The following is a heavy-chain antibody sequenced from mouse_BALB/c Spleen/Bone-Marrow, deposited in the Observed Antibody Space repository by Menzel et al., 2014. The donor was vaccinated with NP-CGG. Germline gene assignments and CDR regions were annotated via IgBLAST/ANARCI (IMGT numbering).Heavy chain of an antibody. J-gene: IGHJ3*01. V-gene: IGHV1-69*02. Sequence: QVQLQQPGAELVKPGAPVKLSCKVSGYTFTDYWMNWVKPRPGRGLEWIGRIDPSDSETYYNQKFKDKATLTVDNSSTTAYIQLSNLTSEDSAVYYCARTAYWGQGTLVTVSA. CDR3: ARTAY. CDR1: GYTFTDYW. CDR2: IDPSDSET.